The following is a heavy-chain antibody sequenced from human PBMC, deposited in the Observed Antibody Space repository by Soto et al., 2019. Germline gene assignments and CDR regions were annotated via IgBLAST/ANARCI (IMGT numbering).Heavy chain of an antibody. CDR2: IKSKTDGGTT. D-gene: IGHD3-16*01. CDR3: TTEAGPHLFWGYYYYGMDV. CDR1: GFTFSNAW. V-gene: IGHV3-15*01. Sequence: EVQLVESGGGLVKPGGSLRLSCAASGFTFSNAWMSWVRQAPGKGLEWVGRIKSKTDGGTTDYAAPVKGRFTISRDDXTNXLXQQMNSLKTEDTAVYYCTTEAGPHLFWGYYYYGMDVWGQGTTVTVSS. J-gene: IGHJ6*02.